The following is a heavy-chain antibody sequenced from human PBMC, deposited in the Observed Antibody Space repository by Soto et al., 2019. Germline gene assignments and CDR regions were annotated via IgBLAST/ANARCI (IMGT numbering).Heavy chain of an antibody. CDR3: ALRKTGSYFDY. D-gene: IGHD1-26*01. CDR1: GFTFSSYE. V-gene: IGHV3-48*03. J-gene: IGHJ4*02. Sequence: EVQLVESGGGLVQPGGSLRLSCAASGFTFSSYEMNWVRQAPGKGLEWVSYISSSGSTIYYADSVKGRFTISRDNAKNSLYLQMNSLRAEDTAVYYCALRKTGSYFDYWGQGTLVTISS. CDR2: ISSSGSTI.